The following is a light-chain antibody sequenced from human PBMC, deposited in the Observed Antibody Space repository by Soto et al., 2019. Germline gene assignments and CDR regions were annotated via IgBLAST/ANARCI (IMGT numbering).Light chain of an antibody. V-gene: IGKV1-5*03. Sequence: DIQMTQSPSTLSASVGDRVTITCRASQSISSWLAWYQQKPGKAPKLLIYKASSLESGVPSRFSGSRSGTEFTLTISSLQPDDFATYYCQQYNSYPFTFGPGTKVHIK. CDR3: QQYNSYPFT. J-gene: IGKJ3*01. CDR1: QSISSW. CDR2: KAS.